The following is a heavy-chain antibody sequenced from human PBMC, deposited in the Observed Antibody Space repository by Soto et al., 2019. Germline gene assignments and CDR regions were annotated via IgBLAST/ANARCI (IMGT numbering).Heavy chain of an antibody. J-gene: IGHJ6*03. CDR2: ISPYNGDT. V-gene: IGHV1-18*01. CDR1: GYTFTTYV. Sequence: QVQLVQSGPEVKKPGASVKVSCKASGYTFTTYVISWVPQAPGQGLEWMGWISPYNGDTHYAERFQGRLTMTTDTSATSAYMELRTLSSDDRDVYFCARALSMAQYYYYMDVWGKGTTVTVSS. CDR3: ARALSMAQYYYYMDV.